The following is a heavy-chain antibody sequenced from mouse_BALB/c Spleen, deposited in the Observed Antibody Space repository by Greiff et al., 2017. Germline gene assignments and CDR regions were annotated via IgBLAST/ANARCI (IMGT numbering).Heavy chain of an antibody. Sequence: EVMLVESGGGLVKPGGSLKLSCAASGFTFSSYTMSWVRQTPEKRLEWVATISSGGSYTYYPDSVKGRFTISRDNAKNTLYLQMSSLKSEDTAMYYCTRPRLGRGFAYWGQGTLVTVSA. CDR2: ISSGGSYT. CDR3: TRPRLGRGFAY. J-gene: IGHJ3*01. CDR1: GFTFSSYT. D-gene: IGHD4-1*01. V-gene: IGHV5-6-4*01.